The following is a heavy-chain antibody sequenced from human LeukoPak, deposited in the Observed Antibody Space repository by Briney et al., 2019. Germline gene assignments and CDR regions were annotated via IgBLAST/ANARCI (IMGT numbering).Heavy chain of an antibody. CDR3: ARESRYSGSSWA. D-gene: IGHD1-26*01. V-gene: IGHV3-30*03. J-gene: IGHJ5*02. CDR2: ISYDGSNK. CDR1: GFTFSSYG. Sequence: GGSLRLSCAASGFTFSSYGMHWVRQAPGKGLEWVAVISYDGSNKYYADSVKGRFTISRDNSKNTLYLQMNSLRAEDTAVYYCARESRYSGSSWAWGQGTLVTVSS.